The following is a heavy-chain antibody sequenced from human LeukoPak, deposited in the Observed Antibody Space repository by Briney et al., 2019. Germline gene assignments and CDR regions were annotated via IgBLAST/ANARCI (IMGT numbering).Heavy chain of an antibody. CDR3: ARGTTVTPYYFDY. V-gene: IGHV1-69*13. CDR1: GGTFSSYA. CDR2: IIPIFGTA. J-gene: IGHJ4*02. D-gene: IGHD4-17*01. Sequence: SVKVSCKASGGTFSSYAISWVRQPPGQGLEWMGGIIPIFGTANYAQKFQGRVTITADESTSTAYMELSSLRSEDTAVYYCARGTTVTPYYFDYWGQGTLVTVSS.